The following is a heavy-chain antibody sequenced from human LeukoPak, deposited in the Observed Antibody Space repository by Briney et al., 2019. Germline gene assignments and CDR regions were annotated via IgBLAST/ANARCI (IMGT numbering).Heavy chain of an antibody. D-gene: IGHD5-12*01. CDR2: IIPIFGTA. CDR1: GGTFSIYA. J-gene: IGHJ3*02. V-gene: IGHV1-69*05. CDR3: ARDLAGGYDIDAFDI. Sequence: SVKVSCKASGGTFSIYAISWVRQAPGQGLEWMGRIIPIFGTANYAQKFQGRVTITTDESTSTAYMELSSLRSEDTAVYYCARDLAGGYDIDAFDIWGQGTMVTVSS.